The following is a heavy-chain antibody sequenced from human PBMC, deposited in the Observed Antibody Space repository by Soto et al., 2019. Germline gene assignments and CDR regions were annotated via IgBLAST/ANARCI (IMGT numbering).Heavy chain of an antibody. Sequence: PGESLKISCKASGYSFRNYWIAWVRQMPGKGLEYVGHIYPDDSDTRYNPSFQGQVTISADTSLSTAFLQWSSLEASDTGIYFCAPPYRDGYKNALKIWGQGTLVTVSS. J-gene: IGHJ4*02. D-gene: IGHD2-21*02. CDR1: GYSFRNYW. V-gene: IGHV5-51*01. CDR2: IYPDDSDT. CDR3: APPYRDGYKNALKI.